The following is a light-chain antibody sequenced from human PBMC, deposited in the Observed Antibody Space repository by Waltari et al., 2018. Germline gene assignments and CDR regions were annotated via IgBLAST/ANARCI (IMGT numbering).Light chain of an antibody. CDR3: ASWDDSLNGPL. V-gene: IGLV1-44*01. J-gene: IGLJ2*01. CDR2: SNN. Sequence: QSVLTQPPSASGTPGQRVTISCSGSSSNIGSNTVNWYQQPPGTAPKLPLYSNNQRPSGVPDRFSGSKSGTSASLAISGLQSADEADYYCASWDDSLNGPLFGGGTKLTVL. CDR1: SSNIGSNT.